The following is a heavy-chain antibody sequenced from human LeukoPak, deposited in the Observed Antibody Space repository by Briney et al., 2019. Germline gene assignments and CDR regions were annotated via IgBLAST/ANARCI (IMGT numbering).Heavy chain of an antibody. J-gene: IGHJ4*02. V-gene: IGHV3-23*01. D-gene: IGHD2-2*01. Sequence: AGGSLRLSCAASGFTFRSYAMTWVRQAPGKGLEWVSGISGSGTSTYYADSVKGRFTISRDNSKNTLYLQMNSLRAEDTAVYYCARDFCSTTTCLDYWGQGVLVTVSS. CDR3: ARDFCSTTTCLDY. CDR2: ISGSGTST. CDR1: GFTFRSYA.